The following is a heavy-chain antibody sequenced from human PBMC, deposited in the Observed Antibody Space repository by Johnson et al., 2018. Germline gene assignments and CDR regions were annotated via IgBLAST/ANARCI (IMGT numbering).Heavy chain of an antibody. V-gene: IGHV3-20*04. CDR1: GFTFDDYG. J-gene: IGHJ3*01. D-gene: IGHD2-8*01. CDR3: AGGMATHGAFDV. CDR2: INWNGGST. Sequence: VQLVQSGGGVVRPGGSLRLSCAASGFTFDDYGMSWVRQDPGKGLEWVSGINWNGGSTGYADSVKGRFTISRDNAKNSLYLQMNSLRAEDRALYYCAGGMATHGAFDVGGQGRRVTVSS.